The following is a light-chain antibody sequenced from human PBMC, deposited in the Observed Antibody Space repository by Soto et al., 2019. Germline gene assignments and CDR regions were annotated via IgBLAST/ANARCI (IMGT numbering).Light chain of an antibody. Sequence: IQLTPSPSSLSASVGDRVTITCRASQDISGWLAWYQQKPGKAPKVLIYDASSLESGVPLRFSGSGSGTEITLTITSLQPDDFATYYCQQYKNYSPLTFGGGTKVDIK. CDR1: QDISGW. V-gene: IGKV1-5*01. CDR2: DAS. CDR3: QQYKNYSPLT. J-gene: IGKJ4*01.